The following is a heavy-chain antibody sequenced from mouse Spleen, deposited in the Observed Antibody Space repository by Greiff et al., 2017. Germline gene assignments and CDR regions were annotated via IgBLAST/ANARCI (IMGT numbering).Heavy chain of an antibody. CDR2: ISYDGSN. V-gene: IGHV3-6*01. J-gene: IGHJ1*03. D-gene: IGHD1-1*01. Sequence: VQLKQSGPGLVKPSQSLSLTCSVTGYSITSGYYWNWIRQFPGNKLEWMGYISYDGSNNYNPSLKNRISITRDTSKNQFFLKLNSVTTEDTATYYCARASSYRYFDVWGTGTTVTVSS. CDR3: ARASSYRYFDV. CDR1: GYSITSGYY.